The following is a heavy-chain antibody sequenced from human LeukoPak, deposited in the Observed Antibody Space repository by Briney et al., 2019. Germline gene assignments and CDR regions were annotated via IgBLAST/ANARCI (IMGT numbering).Heavy chain of an antibody. J-gene: IGHJ6*03. D-gene: IGHD3-10*01. V-gene: IGHV1-46*01. CDR3: ARARRSGSYYYYYYYYMDV. Sequence: GASVKVSCKASGYTFTSYYMHWVRQAPGQGLEWMGIINPSGGSTSYAQKFQGRVTMTRDTSTSTVYMELSSLRSEDTAVYYCARARRSGSYYYYYYYYMDVWGKGTTVTVSS. CDR1: GYTFTSYY. CDR2: INPSGGST.